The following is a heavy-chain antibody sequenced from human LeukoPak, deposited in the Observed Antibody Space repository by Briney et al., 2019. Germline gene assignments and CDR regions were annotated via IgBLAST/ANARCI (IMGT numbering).Heavy chain of an antibody. J-gene: IGHJ4*02. Sequence: ASVKVSCKVSGYTLTELSMHWVRQAPGKGREGMGGFDPEDGETIYAQKFQGRVTMTEDTSTDTAYMELSSLRSEDTAVYYCATGPSGVVIMRNDYWGQGTLVTVSS. D-gene: IGHD3-3*01. V-gene: IGHV1-24*01. CDR3: ATGPSGVVIMRNDY. CDR1: GYTLTELS. CDR2: FDPEDGET.